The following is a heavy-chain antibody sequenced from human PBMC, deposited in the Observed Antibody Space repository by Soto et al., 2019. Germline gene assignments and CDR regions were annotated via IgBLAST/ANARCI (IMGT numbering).Heavy chain of an antibody. J-gene: IGHJ5*02. V-gene: IGHV3-30-3*01. Sequence: QEQLVESGGGVVQPGRSLRLSCRVSGFTFINYAMHWVRQAPGKGLEWVALISGDGSNEYYADSVKGRFTLSRDNSRNTLYLQMNSLRADDTAVYYCARHLSHLKSGWLDPWGQGTLVTVSS. CDR1: GFTFINYA. D-gene: IGHD3-3*02. CDR3: ARHLSHLKSGWLDP. CDR2: ISGDGSNE.